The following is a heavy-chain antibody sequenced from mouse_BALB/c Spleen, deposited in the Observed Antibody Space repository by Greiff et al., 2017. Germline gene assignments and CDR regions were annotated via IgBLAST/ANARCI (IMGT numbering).Heavy chain of an antibody. V-gene: IGHV3-2*02. Sequence: EVHLVESGPGLVKPSQSLSLTCTVTGYSITSDYAWNWIRQFPGNKLEWMGYISYSGSTSYNPSLKSRISITRDTSKNQFFLQLNSVTTEDTATYYCARAENREFYAMDYWGQGTSVTVSS. CDR3: ARAENREFYAMDY. J-gene: IGHJ4*01. CDR2: ISYSGST. CDR1: GYSITSDYA.